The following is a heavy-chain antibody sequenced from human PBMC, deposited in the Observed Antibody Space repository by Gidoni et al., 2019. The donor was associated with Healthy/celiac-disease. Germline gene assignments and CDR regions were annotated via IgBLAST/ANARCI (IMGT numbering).Heavy chain of an antibody. D-gene: IGHD3-10*01. CDR2: ISGSGGST. Sequence: EVQLLESGGGLVQPGGSLRLSCAASGFTFSSYAMSWVRQAPGKGLEWVSAISGSGGSTYYADSVKCRFTISRDNSKNTLYLQMNSLRAEDTAVYYCARFGELLEVLTYMDVWGKGTTVTVSS. CDR3: ARFGELLEVLTYMDV. V-gene: IGHV3-23*01. CDR1: GFTFSSYA. J-gene: IGHJ6*03.